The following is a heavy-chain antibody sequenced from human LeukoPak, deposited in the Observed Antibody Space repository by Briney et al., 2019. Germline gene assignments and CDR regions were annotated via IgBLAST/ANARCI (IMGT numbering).Heavy chain of an antibody. V-gene: IGHV3-23*01. CDR1: GFTFSSYA. CDR2: IISSGGST. CDR3: ARVDGPLGY. J-gene: IGHJ4*02. D-gene: IGHD3-16*01. Sequence: GGSLRLSCAASGFTFSSYAMSWVRQAPGKVLEWVSVIISSGGSTYYADSVKGRFTISRDNSKNTVYLQMNSLRAEDTAVYYCARVDGPLGYWGQGTLVTVSS.